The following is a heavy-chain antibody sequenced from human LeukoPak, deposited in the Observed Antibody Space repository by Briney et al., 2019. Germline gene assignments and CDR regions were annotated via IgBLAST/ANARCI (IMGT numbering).Heavy chain of an antibody. Sequence: GASVKVSCKASGGTFSSYAISWVRQAPGQGLEWMGWINPNSGGTNYAQKFQGRVTMTRDTSISTAYMELSRLRSDDTAVYYCARSRSSSWDPFDYWGQGTLVTVSS. CDR2: INPNSGGT. V-gene: IGHV1-2*02. CDR1: GGTFSSYA. D-gene: IGHD6-13*01. CDR3: ARSRSSSWDPFDY. J-gene: IGHJ4*02.